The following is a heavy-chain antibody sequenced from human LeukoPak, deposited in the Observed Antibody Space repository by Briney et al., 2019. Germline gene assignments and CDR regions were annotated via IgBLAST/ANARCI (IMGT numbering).Heavy chain of an antibody. CDR2: IIPIFGTA. CDR1: GGTFSSYA. J-gene: IGHJ4*02. D-gene: IGHD1-26*01. Sequence: GASVKVSCKASGGTFSSYAISWVRQAPGQGLEWMGGIIPIFGTANYAQKFQGRVTITADESTSTAYMELSSLRSEDTAVYYCAREKAAATGTDHWGQGTLVTVSS. V-gene: IGHV1-69*13. CDR3: AREKAAATGTDH.